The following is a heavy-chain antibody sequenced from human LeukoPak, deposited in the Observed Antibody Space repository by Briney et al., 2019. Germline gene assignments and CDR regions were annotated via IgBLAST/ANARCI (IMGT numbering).Heavy chain of an antibody. J-gene: IGHJ4*02. D-gene: IGHD2-2*01. Sequence: PGGSLRLSCAASGFTFSSYSMNWVRQAPGKGLEWVSSISSSSSYIYYADSVKGRFTISRDNAKNSLYLQMNSLRAEDTAVYYCARDLGYCSSTSCYGEDYRGQGTLVAVSS. CDR1: GFTFSSYS. V-gene: IGHV3-21*01. CDR3: ARDLGYCSSTSCYGEDY. CDR2: ISSSSSYI.